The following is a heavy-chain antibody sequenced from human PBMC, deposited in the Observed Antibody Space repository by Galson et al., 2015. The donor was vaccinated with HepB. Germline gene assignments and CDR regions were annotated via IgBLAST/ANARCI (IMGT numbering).Heavy chain of an antibody. V-gene: IGHV1-69*13. CDR1: GGTFSSYA. J-gene: IGHJ4*02. Sequence: SVKVSCNASGGTFSSYAISWVRQAPGQGLEWMGGIIPIFGRGNYAQKFQGRVTITADESTSTAYMELSSLRSEDTAVYYCAREGYSSGLPTPFVYWGRGTLVTVSS. CDR3: AREGYSSGLPTPFVY. CDR2: IIPIFGRG. D-gene: IGHD6-19*01.